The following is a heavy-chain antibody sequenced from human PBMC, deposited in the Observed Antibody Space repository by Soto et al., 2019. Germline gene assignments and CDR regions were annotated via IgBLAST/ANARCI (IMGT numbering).Heavy chain of an antibody. D-gene: IGHD6-13*01. CDR2: IWYDGSNK. CDR3: ARVRSSSWYGWFDP. Sequence: TGRSMRLSCAASGFTFSSFGMHWVSKAPGKGLEWVAVIWYDGSNKYYADSVKGRFTISRDNSKNTLYLQMNSLRAEDTAVYYCARVRSSSWYGWFDPWGQGTLVTVSS. J-gene: IGHJ5*02. CDR1: GFTFSSFG. V-gene: IGHV3-33*01.